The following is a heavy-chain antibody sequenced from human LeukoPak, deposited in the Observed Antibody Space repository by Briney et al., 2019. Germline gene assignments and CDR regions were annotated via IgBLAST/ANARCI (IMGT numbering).Heavy chain of an antibody. CDR3: ARGLGYCSGRTCYSGNY. D-gene: IGHD2-15*01. V-gene: IGHV4-59*01. J-gene: IGHJ4*01. Sequence: SETLSLTCTVSGGSISSYYWSWIRQPPGKGPEWIGYTHYSGIASYNPSLKSRVTISLDTSNDRFSLKLSSVTAADTAVYFCARGLGYCSGRTCYSGNYWGRGTLVTVSS. CDR2: THYSGIA. CDR1: GGSISSYY.